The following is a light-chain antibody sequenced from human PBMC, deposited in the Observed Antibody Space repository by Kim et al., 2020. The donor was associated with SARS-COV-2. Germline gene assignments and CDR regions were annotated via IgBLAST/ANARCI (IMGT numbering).Light chain of an antibody. V-gene: IGKV3-20*01. CDR3: QQYGTSPWT. CDR1: QSLTSSY. Sequence: EIVLTQSPGTLSLSPGERATLSCRASQSLTSSYLAWYQQKPGQAPRLLIYDASTRPTGTPDRFSGSGSGTDFTLTISRLEPEDFAVYYCQQYGTSPWTFGQGTKLEI. CDR2: DAS. J-gene: IGKJ1*01.